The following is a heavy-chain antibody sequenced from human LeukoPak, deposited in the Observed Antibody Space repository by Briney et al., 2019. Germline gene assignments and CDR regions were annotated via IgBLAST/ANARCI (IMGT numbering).Heavy chain of an antibody. J-gene: IGHJ5*02. Sequence: GGSLRLSCAASGFTFSSYGMHWVRRAPGRGWGGGQFIRNDGSNKYYADSVKGRFTISRDNSKNTLYLQMNSLRAEDTAVYYCAKPDQDIVATIKGESWFDPWGQGTLVTVSS. V-gene: IGHV3-30*02. CDR2: IRNDGSNK. CDR1: GFTFSSYG. D-gene: IGHD5-12*01. CDR3: AKPDQDIVATIKGESWFDP.